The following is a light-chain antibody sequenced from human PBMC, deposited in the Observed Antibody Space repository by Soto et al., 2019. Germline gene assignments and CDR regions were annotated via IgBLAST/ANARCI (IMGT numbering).Light chain of an antibody. V-gene: IGKV1-5*03. Sequence: DIQMTQSPSTLSASVGDRVTITCRATQSISNSLAWYQQKPGKAPKLLIYKASSLESGVPSRFSGRGSGTEFTLTITSRQPDDFETYYCQQYNSYWTFGQGTKVEIK. J-gene: IGKJ1*01. CDR3: QQYNSYWT. CDR2: KAS. CDR1: QSISNS.